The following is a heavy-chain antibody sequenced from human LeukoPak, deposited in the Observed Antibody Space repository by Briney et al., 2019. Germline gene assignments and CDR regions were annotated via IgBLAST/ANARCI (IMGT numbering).Heavy chain of an antibody. V-gene: IGHV1-18*01. CDR1: GYTFTSYG. CDR3: ARVPYYYDSSGYLDY. J-gene: IGHJ4*02. D-gene: IGHD3-22*01. Sequence: RASVKVSCKASGYTFTSYGISWVRQAPGQGLEWMGWISAYNGNTNYAQKLQGRVTMTTDTSTSTAYMELRSLRSDDTAVYYCARVPYYYDSSGYLDYWGQGTLVTVS. CDR2: ISAYNGNT.